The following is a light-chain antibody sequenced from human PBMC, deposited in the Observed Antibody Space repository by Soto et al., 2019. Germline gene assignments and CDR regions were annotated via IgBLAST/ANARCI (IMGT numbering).Light chain of an antibody. Sequence: QSELTQPPSASGSPGQSVTISCTGTSSDIGAYNYVSWFQQHPGEAPKLIISEVNKRPSGVPDRFSGSKSGNTASLTVSGLQAEDEADYYCTSYGGRDNLMFGGGTQLTVL. CDR3: TSYGGRDNLM. CDR1: SSDIGAYNY. CDR2: EVN. V-gene: IGLV2-8*01. J-gene: IGLJ3*02.